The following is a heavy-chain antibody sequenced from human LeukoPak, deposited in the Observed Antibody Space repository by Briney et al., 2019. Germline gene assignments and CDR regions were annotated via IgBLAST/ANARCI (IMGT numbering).Heavy chain of an antibody. CDR1: GGTFSSYA. Sequence: SVKVSFKASGGTFSSYAISWVRQAPGQGLEWMGRIIPILGIANYAQKFQGRVTITADKSTSTAYMELSSLRSEDTAVYYCARLWFANSAFDHWGQGTLVTVSS. CDR2: IIPILGIA. D-gene: IGHD3-10*01. V-gene: IGHV1-69*04. CDR3: ARLWFANSAFDH. J-gene: IGHJ4*02.